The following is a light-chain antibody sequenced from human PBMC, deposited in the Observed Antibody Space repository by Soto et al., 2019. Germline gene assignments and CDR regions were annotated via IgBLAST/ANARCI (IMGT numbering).Light chain of an antibody. J-gene: IGLJ2*01. Sequence: QSVLTQPPSASGTPGQRVTISCSGSSSNIGTNTVIWYQQLPGAATKLLIYSDNQRPSGVPDRSSGSKAGTAASLAISGLQSEDEADYYCAAWDVSLVVFGGGTKLTVL. V-gene: IGLV1-44*01. CDR2: SDN. CDR1: SSNIGTNT. CDR3: AAWDVSLVV.